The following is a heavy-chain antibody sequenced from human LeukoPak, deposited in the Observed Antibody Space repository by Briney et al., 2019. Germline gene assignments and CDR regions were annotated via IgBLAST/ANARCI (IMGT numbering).Heavy chain of an antibody. V-gene: IGHV1-69*10. CDR3: AILGTVPY. D-gene: IGHD1-26*01. CDR1: GGTFISYV. Sequence: ASMKVSCKASGGTFISYVISWVRQAPGQGLEWMGGAIPFLGTANYAQKFQDRITITAEKSTTTTYMELRSLRSDDTAIYYCAILGTVPYWGQGTQITVSS. CDR2: AIPFLGTA. J-gene: IGHJ4*02.